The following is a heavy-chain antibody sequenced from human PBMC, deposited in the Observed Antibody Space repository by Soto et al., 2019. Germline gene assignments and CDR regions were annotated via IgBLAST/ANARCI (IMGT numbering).Heavy chain of an antibody. Sequence: EVQLVESGGGLVKPGGSLRLSCAASGFTFSSYSMNWVRQAPGKGLEWVSSISSSSSYIYYADSVKGRFTISRDNAKNSLYLQMNSLRAEDTAVYYCARAQDIHQWLVRYYYYMDVWGKGTTVTVSS. V-gene: IGHV3-21*01. D-gene: IGHD6-19*01. CDR1: GFTFSSYS. CDR2: ISSSSSYI. J-gene: IGHJ6*03. CDR3: ARAQDIHQWLVRYYYYMDV.